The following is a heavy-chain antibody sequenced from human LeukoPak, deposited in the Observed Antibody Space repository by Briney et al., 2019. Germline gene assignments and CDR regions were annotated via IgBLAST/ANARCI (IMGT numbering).Heavy chain of an antibody. D-gene: IGHD6-13*01. CDR3: ARGGSSDAFDI. J-gene: IGHJ3*02. CDR1: GGSISSYY. Sequence: PSETLSLTCTVSGGSISSYYWSWIRQPPGKGLEWIGYIYYSGSTNYNPSFKSRVTISVDTSKNQFSLKLSSVTAADTAVYYCARGGSSDAFDIWGQGTMVTVSS. V-gene: IGHV4-59*01. CDR2: IYYSGST.